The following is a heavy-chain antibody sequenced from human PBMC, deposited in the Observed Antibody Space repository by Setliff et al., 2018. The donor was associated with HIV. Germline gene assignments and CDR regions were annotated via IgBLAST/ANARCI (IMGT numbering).Heavy chain of an antibody. CDR2: SGPENGET. J-gene: IGHJ4*02. CDR1: GYTLTELS. D-gene: IGHD3-9*01. CDR3: ARAGPYDILTGYYIYYFDY. V-gene: IGHV1-24*01. Sequence: ASVKVSCKVSGYTLTELSMHWVRQAPGKGLEWMGGSGPENGETIYAQKFQGRVTMTEDTSTDTAYMELNSLRSDDTAVYYCARAGPYDILTGYYIYYFDYWGQGTLVTVSS.